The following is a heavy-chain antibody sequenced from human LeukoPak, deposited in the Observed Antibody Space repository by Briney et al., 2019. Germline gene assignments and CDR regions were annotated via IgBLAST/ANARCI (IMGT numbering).Heavy chain of an antibody. CDR3: AKDQDPHSYGSGSYAPFDY. CDR1: GFTFSSYA. J-gene: IGHJ4*02. V-gene: IGHV3-30-3*02. Sequence: PGGSLRLSCAASGFTFSSYAMHWVRQAPGKGLEWVAFISYGGSNKYYADSVKGRFTISRDNSKNTLYLQMNSLRAEDTAVYYCAKDQDPHSYGSGSYAPFDYWGQGTLVTVSS. CDR2: ISYGGSNK. D-gene: IGHD3-10*01.